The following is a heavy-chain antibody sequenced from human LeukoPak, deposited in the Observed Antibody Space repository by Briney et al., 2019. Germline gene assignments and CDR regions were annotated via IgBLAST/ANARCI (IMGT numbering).Heavy chain of an antibody. D-gene: IGHD3-10*01. Sequence: ESGPTLVKPTRTLTLTCTLSGFSLSTSGVGVGWIRQPPGEALEWLALIYWNDDKRYSPSLKSRLTITKDTSKNQVVLTMTNMDPVDTATYYCAHRVTSYYGSGTYYENWFDPWGQGTLVTVSS. CDR3: AHRVTSYYGSGTYYENWFDP. J-gene: IGHJ5*02. V-gene: IGHV2-5*01. CDR2: IYWNDDK. CDR1: GFSLSTSGVG.